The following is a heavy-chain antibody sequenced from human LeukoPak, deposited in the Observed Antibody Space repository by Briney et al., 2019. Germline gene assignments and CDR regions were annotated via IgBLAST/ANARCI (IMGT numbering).Heavy chain of an antibody. J-gene: IGHJ5*02. D-gene: IGHD3-10*01. CDR3: ARDFMVRGSITNWFDP. CDR2: ISAYNGNT. V-gene: IGHV1-18*01. CDR1: GYTFTSYG. Sequence: ASVKVSCKASGYTFTSYGISWVRQAPGQGLEWMGWISAYNGNTNYAQKLQGRVTMTTDTSTSTAYMELRSLRSDDTAVYYCARDFMVRGSITNWFDPWGQGTLATVSS.